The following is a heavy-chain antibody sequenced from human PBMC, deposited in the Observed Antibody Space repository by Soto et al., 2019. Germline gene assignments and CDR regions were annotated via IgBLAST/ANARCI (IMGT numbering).Heavy chain of an antibody. V-gene: IGHV4-61*08. D-gene: IGHD2-8*02. Sequence: SETLSLTCTVSGGSISSGDYYWSWIRQPPGKGLEWIGEVNHGGTSNYNPSLKSRVTISVDTSKSQFSLKLSSVTAADTAVYYCARGGGVYYFDYWGQGTLVTVSS. CDR2: VNHGGTS. J-gene: IGHJ4*02. CDR1: GGSISSGDYY. CDR3: ARGGGVYYFDY.